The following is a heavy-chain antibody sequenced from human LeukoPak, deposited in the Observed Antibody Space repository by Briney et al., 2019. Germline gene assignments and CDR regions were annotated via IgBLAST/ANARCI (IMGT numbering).Heavy chain of an antibody. D-gene: IGHD6-13*01. V-gene: IGHV4-34*01. CDR1: GFTFSSSA. Sequence: PGGSLRLSCAASGFTFSSSAMSWVRQAPGKGLEWIGEINHSGSTNYNPSLKSRVTISVDTSKNQFSLKLSSVTAADTAVYYCARGSIAAAGTSYYYYGMDVWGQGTTVTVSS. J-gene: IGHJ6*02. CDR2: INHSGST. CDR3: ARGSIAAAGTSYYYYGMDV.